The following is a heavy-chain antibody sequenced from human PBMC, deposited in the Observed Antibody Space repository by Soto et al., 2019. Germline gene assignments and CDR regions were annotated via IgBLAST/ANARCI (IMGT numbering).Heavy chain of an antibody. CDR2: IYYSGST. J-gene: IGHJ4*02. V-gene: IGHV4-59*01. CDR1: GGSISSYY. Sequence: SETLSLTCTVSGGSISSYYWSWIRQPPGKGLEWIGYIYYSGSTNYNPSLKSRVTISVDTSKNQFSLKLSSVTAADTAVYYCARGVGWRPDFDYWGQGALVTVSS. D-gene: IGHD2-15*01. CDR3: ARGVGWRPDFDY.